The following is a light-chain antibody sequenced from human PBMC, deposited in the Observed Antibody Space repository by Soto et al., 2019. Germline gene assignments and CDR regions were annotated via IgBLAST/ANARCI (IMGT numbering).Light chain of an antibody. J-gene: IGKJ4*01. CDR1: QSISSW. Sequence: DIQMTQSPSTLSASVGDRVTITCRASQSISSWLAWYQQKPGKAPKLLIYKASSLESGVPSRFSGSGSGTEFTLTISSLQPDDFATYYCQQYNRYPRTFGGGSKGEIK. CDR3: QQYNRYPRT. V-gene: IGKV1-5*03. CDR2: KAS.